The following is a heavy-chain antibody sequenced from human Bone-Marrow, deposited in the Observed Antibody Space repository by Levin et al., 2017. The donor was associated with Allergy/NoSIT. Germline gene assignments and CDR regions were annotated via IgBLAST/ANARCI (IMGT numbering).Heavy chain of an antibody. CDR1: GYTFTSYA. V-gene: IGHV7-4-1*01. J-gene: IGHJ6*02. CDR2: INTNTGNP. D-gene: IGHD1-7*01. Sequence: ASVKVSCKASGYTFTSYAMNWVRQAPGQGLEWMGWINTNTGNPTYAQGFTGRFVFSLDTSVSTAYLQICSLKAEDTAVYYCARRNGGRDLITGTTTGRGYYYYGMDVWGQGTTVTVSS. CDR3: ARRNGGRDLITGTTTGRGYYYYGMDV.